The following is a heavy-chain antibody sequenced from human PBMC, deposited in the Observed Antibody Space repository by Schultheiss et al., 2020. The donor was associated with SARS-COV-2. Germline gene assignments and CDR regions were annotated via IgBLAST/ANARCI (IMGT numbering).Heavy chain of an antibody. Sequence: SETLSLTCAVSGGSISSGYYWSWIRQPPGKGLEWIGEINHSGSNNYNPSLKSRVTMSVDTSKNQFSLKLSSVTAADTAVYYCARQPPKDRWFDPWGQGTLVTVSS. J-gene: IGHJ5*02. V-gene: IGHV4-4*02. CDR2: INHSGSN. CDR1: GGSISSGYY. D-gene: IGHD2-15*01. CDR3: ARQPPKDRWFDP.